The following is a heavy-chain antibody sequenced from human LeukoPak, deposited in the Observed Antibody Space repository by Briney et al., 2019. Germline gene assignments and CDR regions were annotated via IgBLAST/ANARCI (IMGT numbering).Heavy chain of an antibody. CDR1: GGPINSHY. D-gene: IGHD6-19*01. CDR2: IYTSGST. CDR3: ARGREGSSGWFFDY. Sequence: SETLSLTCTVSGGPINSHYWTWIRQPAGKGLEWIGRIYTSGSTNYNPSLKSRVTMSVDTSKNQFSLKLSSVTAADTAVYYCARGREGSSGWFFDYLGQGTLVTVSS. V-gene: IGHV4-4*07. J-gene: IGHJ4*02.